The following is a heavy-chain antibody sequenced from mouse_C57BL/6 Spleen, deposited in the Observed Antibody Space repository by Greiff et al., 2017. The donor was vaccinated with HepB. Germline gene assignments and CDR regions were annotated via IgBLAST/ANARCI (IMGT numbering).Heavy chain of an antibody. J-gene: IGHJ2*01. D-gene: IGHD1-1*01. CDR3: AREENYGSSYFDY. CDR2: INYDGSST. Sequence: EVKLVESEGGLVQPGSSMKLSCTASGFTFSDYYMAWVRQVPEKGLEWVANINYDGSSTYYLDSLKSRFIISRDNAKNILYLQMSSLKSEDTATYYCAREENYGSSYFDYWGQGTTLTVSS. V-gene: IGHV5-16*01. CDR1: GFTFSDYY.